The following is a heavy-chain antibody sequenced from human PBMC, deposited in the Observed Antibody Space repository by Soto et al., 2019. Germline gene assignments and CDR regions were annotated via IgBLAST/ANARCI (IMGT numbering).Heavy chain of an antibody. Sequence: SETLSLTCTVSGGSISSYYWSWIRQPPGKGLEWIGYIYYSGSTNYNPSLKSRVAISVDTSKNQFSLKLSSVTAADTAVYYCARDDSGYGDYFDYWGQGTLVTFSS. CDR3: ARDDSGYGDYFDY. J-gene: IGHJ4*02. V-gene: IGHV4-59*01. D-gene: IGHD5-12*01. CDR2: IYYSGST. CDR1: GGSISSYY.